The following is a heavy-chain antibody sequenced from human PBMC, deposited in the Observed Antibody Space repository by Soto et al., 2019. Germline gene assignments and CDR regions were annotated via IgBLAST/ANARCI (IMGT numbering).Heavy chain of an antibody. CDR3: AKRCSGSSSMGRLDY. CDR2: LSGDSSDR. V-gene: IGHV3-23*01. CDR1: GFTFRNYA. J-gene: IGHJ4*02. D-gene: IGHD6-6*01. Sequence: PGGSLRLSCAASGFTFRNYAMSWVRQAPGKGLEWVSSLSGDSSDRYYAASVLGRFTLSRDYSKNTLFLQMNSLRVEDTAVYYCAKRCSGSSSMGRLDYWGQGTLVTVSS.